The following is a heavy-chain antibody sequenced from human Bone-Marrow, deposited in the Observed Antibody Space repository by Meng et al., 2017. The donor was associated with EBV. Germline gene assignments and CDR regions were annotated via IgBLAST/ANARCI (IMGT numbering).Heavy chain of an antibody. D-gene: IGHD3-22*01. CDR3: ARDGGDSSGYYYDY. CDR1: GFTFSDYY. CDR2: ISSSGSTI. V-gene: IGHV3-11*01. Sequence: SRGGLVKHGGCLRLTCAAFGFTFSDYYMSWIRQAPGKGLEWVSYISSSGSTIYYADSVKGRFTISRDNAKNSLYLQMNSLRAEDTAVYYCARDGGDSSGYYYDYWGQGTLVTVSS. J-gene: IGHJ4*02.